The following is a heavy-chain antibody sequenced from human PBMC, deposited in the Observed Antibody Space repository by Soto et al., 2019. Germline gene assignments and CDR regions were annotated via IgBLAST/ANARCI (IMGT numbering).Heavy chain of an antibody. CDR1: GGSISSYY. V-gene: IGHV4-59*01. Sequence: SETLSLTCTVSGGSISSYYWSWIRQPPGKGLEWIGYIYYSGSTNYNPSLKSRVTISVDTSKNQFSLKLSSVTAADTAVYYCARGGGGAARLYYHNGMDVWCQGTTVTLSS. D-gene: IGHD6-6*01. J-gene: IGHJ6*02. CDR3: ARGGGGAARLYYHNGMDV. CDR2: IYYSGST.